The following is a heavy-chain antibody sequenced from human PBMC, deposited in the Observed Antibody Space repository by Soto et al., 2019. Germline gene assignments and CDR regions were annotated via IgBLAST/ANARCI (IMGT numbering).Heavy chain of an antibody. Sequence: PSETLSLTCTVSGDSVIRGSHFCICIRQHPGKGLEWIGYISFSGTTYYNPSLKSRLTISIATSKNQFSLKLASMTAADSAFYYCATGRPIIGAKTFFDYWGQGTLVT. CDR2: ISFSGTT. D-gene: IGHD1-26*01. CDR3: ATGRPIIGAKTFFDY. CDR1: GDSVIRGSHF. J-gene: IGHJ4*02. V-gene: IGHV4-31*03.